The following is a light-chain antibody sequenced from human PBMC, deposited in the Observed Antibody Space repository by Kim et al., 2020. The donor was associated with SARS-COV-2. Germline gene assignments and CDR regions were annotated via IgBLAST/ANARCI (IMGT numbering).Light chain of an antibody. V-gene: IGKV1-39*01. CDR2: AAS. Sequence: DIQMTQSPSSLSASVGDRVTITCRASQRISSYLNWYQQQPGKAPKLLIYAASSLQSGVPSRFSGSGSGKDFTLTISSLQPEDFATYYCHQSFTTPLLTFGGGTKVDIK. CDR1: QRISSY. CDR3: HQSFTTPLLT. J-gene: IGKJ4*01.